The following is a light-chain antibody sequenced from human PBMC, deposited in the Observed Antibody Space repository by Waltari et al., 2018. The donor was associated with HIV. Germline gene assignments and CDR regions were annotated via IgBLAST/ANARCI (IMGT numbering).Light chain of an antibody. CDR3: QAWASDTAV. Sequence: SYDLTQPPSVSVSPGQTAAIPCSGRKLGDTYTSWYQRKAGQAPVLLIYQDVRRPSGMSERFSGSSSGDTATLAIYGAQAGDEADYFCQAWASDTAVFGGGTTLTVL. V-gene: IGLV3-1*01. CDR2: QDV. CDR1: KLGDTY. J-gene: IGLJ2*01.